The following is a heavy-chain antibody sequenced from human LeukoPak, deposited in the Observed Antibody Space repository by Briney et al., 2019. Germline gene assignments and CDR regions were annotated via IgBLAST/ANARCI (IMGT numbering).Heavy chain of an antibody. CDR3: AKEINYDSSGYYAN. V-gene: IGHV3-30-3*01. CDR1: GFTFSIYS. Sequence: PGRSLRLSCATSGFTFSIYSIHWVRQAPGKGLEWVSVISNDGNTKYYADSVKGRFTISRDNSKNTLYLQMNSLRAEDTAVYYCAKEINYDSSGYYANWGQGTLVTVSS. J-gene: IGHJ4*02. CDR2: ISNDGNTK. D-gene: IGHD3-22*01.